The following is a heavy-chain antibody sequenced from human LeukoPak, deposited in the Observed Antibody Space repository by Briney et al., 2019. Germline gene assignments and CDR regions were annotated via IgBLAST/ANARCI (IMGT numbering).Heavy chain of an antibody. CDR2: IRGSGGST. Sequence: GGSLRLSCTASGFTFNSYAMNWVRQAPGKGLEWVSTIRGSGGSTYAADSVKGRFIISRGNSKNTLYLQMNSLRAEDTAVYYCAKDLRDIVVVVAASYFDYWGQGTLVTVSS. CDR3: AKDLRDIVVVVAASYFDY. V-gene: IGHV3-23*01. D-gene: IGHD2-15*01. J-gene: IGHJ4*02. CDR1: GFTFNSYA.